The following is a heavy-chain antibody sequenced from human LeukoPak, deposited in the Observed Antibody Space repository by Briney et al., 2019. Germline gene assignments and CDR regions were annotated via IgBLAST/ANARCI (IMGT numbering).Heavy chain of an antibody. Sequence: GRSLRLSCAASGFTFSTYWMHWVRQAPGKGLAWVSRISSDGRNTHYADSVKGRFTISRDNAKSTLYLQMNSLRAEDTAVYYCLYGSGWYFDYWGQGTLVTVSS. J-gene: IGHJ4*02. CDR3: LYGSGWYFDY. V-gene: IGHV3-74*01. D-gene: IGHD6-19*01. CDR1: GFTFSTYW. CDR2: ISSDGRNT.